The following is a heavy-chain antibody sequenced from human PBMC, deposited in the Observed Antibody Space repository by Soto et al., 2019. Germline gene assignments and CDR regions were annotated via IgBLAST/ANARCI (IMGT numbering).Heavy chain of an antibody. D-gene: IGHD4-17*01. Sequence: QVQLQQSGPRLVKPSETLSLTCTVSSGPDRSHNWGWIRQHPGRGLECIGYVYYTWDTAYNPSLRGLFTISADTSTNDIYLTLNSVTAADTAVYYCVRQGIDYLHSLVDVWGHGPTVSGSS. J-gene: IGHJ6*02. V-gene: IGHV4-59*08. CDR3: VRQGIDYLHSLVDV. CDR1: SGPDRSHN. CDR2: VYYTWDT.